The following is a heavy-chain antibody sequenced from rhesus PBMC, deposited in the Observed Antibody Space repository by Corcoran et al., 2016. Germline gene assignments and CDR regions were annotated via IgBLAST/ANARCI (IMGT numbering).Heavy chain of an antibody. V-gene: IGHV4-173*01. CDR2: VSVSGGNT. J-gene: IGHJ4*01. CDR1: GGSISGNY. Sequence: QLQLQESGPGLVKPSETLSLTCAVSGGSISGNYWTWIRQFPGKGLEWIGHVSVSGGNTNYSPSLKSRVAVSRDSSKNHFSLNLNSVTAADTATYYCTLSFGSGWSPRWGQGLLVTVSS. CDR3: TLSFGSGWSPR. D-gene: IGHD6S26*01.